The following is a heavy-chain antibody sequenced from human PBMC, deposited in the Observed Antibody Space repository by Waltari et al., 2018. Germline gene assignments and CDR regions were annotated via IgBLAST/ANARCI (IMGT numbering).Heavy chain of an antibody. D-gene: IGHD3-3*01. V-gene: IGHV1-8*01. J-gene: IGHJ6*02. Sequence: QVQLVQSGAEVKKPGASVKVSCKASGYTFTSYDINWVRQATGQGLEWMGWMNPNSGNTGYAQKFQGRVTMTRNTSISTAYMELSSLRSEDTAVYYCARDNYDFWSGYPSYGMDVWGQGTTVTVSS. CDR2: MNPNSGNT. CDR3: ARDNYDFWSGYPSYGMDV. CDR1: GYTFTSYD.